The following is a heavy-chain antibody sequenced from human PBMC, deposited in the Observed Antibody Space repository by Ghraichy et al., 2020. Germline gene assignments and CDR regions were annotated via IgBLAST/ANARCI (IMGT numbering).Heavy chain of an antibody. CDR2: IYYSGST. V-gene: IGHV4-31*03. CDR3: ARVVGPTVTEYYYYYMDV. CDR1: GGSISSGGYY. Sequence: SETLSLTCTVSGGSISSGGYYWSWIRQHPGKGLEWIGYIYYSGSTYYNPSLKSRVTISVDTSKNQFSLKVSSVTAADTAVYYCARVVGPTVTEYYYYYMDVWGKGTTVTVSS. D-gene: IGHD4-17*01. J-gene: IGHJ6*03.